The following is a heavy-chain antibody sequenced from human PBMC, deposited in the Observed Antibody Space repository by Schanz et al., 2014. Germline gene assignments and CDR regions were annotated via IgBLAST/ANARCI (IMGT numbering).Heavy chain of an antibody. CDR3: AKDHAGSDILTALGN. J-gene: IGHJ4*02. V-gene: IGHV3-23*04. CDR2: ISGSGGST. Sequence: VQLVESGGGVVQPGRSLRLSCAASGFTFHTYDMHWVRQAPGKGLEWVSGISGSGGSTYDADSVKGRFTLSRDNSKNNSKNTLYVQMNSLRAEDTAVYYCAKDHAGSDILTALGNWGQGTLVTVSS. D-gene: IGHD3-9*01. CDR1: GFTFHTYD.